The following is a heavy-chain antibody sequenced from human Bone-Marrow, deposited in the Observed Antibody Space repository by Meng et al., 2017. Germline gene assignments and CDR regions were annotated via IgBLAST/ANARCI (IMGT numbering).Heavy chain of an antibody. J-gene: IGHJ3*02. CDR1: GFSFDDYG. Sequence: GESLKISCAASGFSFDDYGMSWVRQVPGKGLEWVSNNNCNGGSKCYADSVKGRFTISRDNAKNSLYLQMSSLRVEDTALYYCARVGRSGWYIFDMWGQGTMVTASS. CDR3: ARVGRSGWYIFDM. D-gene: IGHD6-19*01. V-gene: IGHV3-20*04. CDR2: NNCNGGSK.